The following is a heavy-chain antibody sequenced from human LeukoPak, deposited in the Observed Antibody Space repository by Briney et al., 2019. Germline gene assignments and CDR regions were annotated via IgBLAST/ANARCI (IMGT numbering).Heavy chain of an antibody. J-gene: IGHJ4*02. CDR3: ARLEGYCSGGSCYGDAFDY. D-gene: IGHD2-15*01. CDR1: GGSISTYY. CDR2: IYTSGIT. V-gene: IGHV4-4*09. Sequence: PSETLSLTCTVSGGSISTYYWSWIRQPPGKGLEWIGYIYTSGITNYNPSLKSRVTISVDTSKNQFSLKLSSVTAADTAVYYCARLEGYCSGGSCYGDAFDYWGQGALVTVSS.